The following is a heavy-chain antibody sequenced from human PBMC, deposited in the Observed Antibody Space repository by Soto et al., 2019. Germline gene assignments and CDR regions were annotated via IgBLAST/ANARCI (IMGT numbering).Heavy chain of an antibody. V-gene: IGHV3-23*01. CDR3: TTEKWAPIFGVVTTFYHC. CDR1: GFTFSDYA. Sequence: EVQLLASGGGLVQPGGSLRLSCAASGFTFSDYAMTWVRQAPGTGLEWLSALIYSGDITYYADAVKGRFTISRDNSRSTLYLKMNSLRPGDTAISSCTTEKWAPIFGVVTTFYHCWGQGTLVIASA. D-gene: IGHD3-3*01. CDR2: LIYSGDIT. J-gene: IGHJ4*02.